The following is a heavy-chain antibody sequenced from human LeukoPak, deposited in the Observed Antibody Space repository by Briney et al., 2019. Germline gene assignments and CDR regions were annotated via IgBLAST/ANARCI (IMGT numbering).Heavy chain of an antibody. CDR1: GFTFSSYS. V-gene: IGHV3-48*04. Sequence: PGGSLRLSCAASGFTFSSYSMNWVRQAPGKGLEWVSYISSSSSTIYYADSVKGRFTISRDNAKNSLYLQMNSLRAEDTAVYYCAKTVSGRYCSSTSCYFPFDSWGQGTLVTVSS. CDR3: AKTVSGRYCSSTSCYFPFDS. CDR2: ISSSSSTI. J-gene: IGHJ4*02. D-gene: IGHD2-2*01.